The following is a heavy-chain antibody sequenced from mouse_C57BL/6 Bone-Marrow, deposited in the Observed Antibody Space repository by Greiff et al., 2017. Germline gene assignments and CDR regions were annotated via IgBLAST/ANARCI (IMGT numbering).Heavy chain of an antibody. CDR2: IDPENGDT. J-gene: IGHJ2*01. CDR1: GFNIKDDY. Sequence: VQLQQSGAELVRPGASVKLSCTASGFNIKDDYMHWVKQRPEQGLEWIGWIDPENGDTEYASKFQGKATITADTSSNTAYLQLSSLTSEDTAVYYWNTKLTGTKEYWGKGTTRTVSA. CDR3: NTKLTGTKEY. V-gene: IGHV14-4*01. D-gene: IGHD4-1*01.